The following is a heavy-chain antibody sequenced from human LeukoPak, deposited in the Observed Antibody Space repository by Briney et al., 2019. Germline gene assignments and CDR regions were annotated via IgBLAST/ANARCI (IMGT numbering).Heavy chain of an antibody. CDR1: GFTFSDYY. V-gene: IGHV3-11*01. CDR2: ICDSGRTI. CDR3: ARDRLGDYDHSGYYDK. Sequence: GGSLRLSCAASGFTFSDYYMSWIRQAPGKGLEWVSYICDSGRTIYYEDSVKGRFTISRDNAKNSVYLQMNNLGAEDTAAYYCARDRLGDYDHSGYYDKWGQGTLVTVSS. D-gene: IGHD3-22*01. J-gene: IGHJ4*02.